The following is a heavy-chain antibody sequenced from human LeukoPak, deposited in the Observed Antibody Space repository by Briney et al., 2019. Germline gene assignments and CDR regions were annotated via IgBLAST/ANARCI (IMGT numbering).Heavy chain of an antibody. Sequence: PGGSLRLSCAASGFTLSDHYMDWVRQAPGKGPEWVARSRNKAQSYTTEYAAAVKGRFTISRDDSKNSLYLQMTSLKTEDTALYYCARGYCTGGTCYSGDYWGQGTLVTVSS. CDR2: SRNKAQSYTT. V-gene: IGHV3-72*01. D-gene: IGHD2-15*01. J-gene: IGHJ4*02. CDR1: GFTLSDHY. CDR3: ARGYCTGGTCYSGDY.